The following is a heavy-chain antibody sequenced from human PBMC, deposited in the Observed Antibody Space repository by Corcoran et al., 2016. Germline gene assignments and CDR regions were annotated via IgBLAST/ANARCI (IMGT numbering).Heavy chain of an antibody. CDR3: ARDFRGGSSWYLGVFDP. Sequence: QVQLQQWGAGLLKPSETLSLTCAVYGGSFSGYYWSWIRQPPGKGLEWIGEINHSGSTNYNPSLKSRVTISVDTSKNQFSLKLSSVTAADTAVYYCARDFRGGSSWYLGVFDPWGQGTLVTVSS. CDR1: GGSFSGYY. V-gene: IGHV4-34*01. CDR2: INHSGST. D-gene: IGHD6-13*01. J-gene: IGHJ5*02.